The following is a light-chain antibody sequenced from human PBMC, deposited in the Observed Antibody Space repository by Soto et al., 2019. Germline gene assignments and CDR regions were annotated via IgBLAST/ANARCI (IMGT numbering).Light chain of an antibody. CDR1: QGVSNY. CDR2: AAS. V-gene: IGKV1-8*01. CDR3: QQYYTYPWT. Sequence: AIRMTQSPSSLSASTGDGVTITCRASQGVSNYLAWYQQKPGQAPKVLIHAASTLQGGVPSRFSGSGSGTDFTLTISGLQSDDFATYYCQQYYTYPWTFSQGTKVDIK. J-gene: IGKJ1*01.